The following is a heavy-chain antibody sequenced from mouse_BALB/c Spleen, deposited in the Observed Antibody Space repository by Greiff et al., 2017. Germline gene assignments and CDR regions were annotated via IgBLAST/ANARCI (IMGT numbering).Heavy chain of an antibody. CDR1: GFNIKDYY. J-gene: IGHJ4*01. CDR3: GYGYLYAMDY. D-gene: IGHD2-2*01. Sequence: VQLQQSGAELVRSGASVKLSCTASGFNIKDYYMHWVKQRPEQGLEWIGWIDPENGDTEYAPKFQGKATMTADTSSNTAYLQLSSPTSEDTAVYYCGYGYLYAMDYWGQGTSVTVSS. CDR2: IDPENGDT. V-gene: IGHV14-4*02.